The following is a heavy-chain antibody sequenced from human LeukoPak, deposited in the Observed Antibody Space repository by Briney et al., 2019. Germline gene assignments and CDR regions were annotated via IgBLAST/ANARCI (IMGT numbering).Heavy chain of an antibody. D-gene: IGHD3-10*01. CDR3: AKALVRGVIPTS. Sequence: GGSLRLPCAASGFTFSSYAMSWVRQAPGKGLEWVSAISGSGGSTYYADSVKGRFTISRDNSKNTLYLQMNSLRAEDTAVYYCAKALVRGVIPTSWGQGTLVTVSS. CDR1: GFTFSSYA. CDR2: ISGSGGST. V-gene: IGHV3-23*01. J-gene: IGHJ4*02.